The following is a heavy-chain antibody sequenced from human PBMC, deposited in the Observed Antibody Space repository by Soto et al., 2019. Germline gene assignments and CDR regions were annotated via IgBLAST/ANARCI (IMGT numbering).Heavy chain of an antibody. CDR3: ARVPGYSYGNNWFDP. Sequence: SVKVSCKASGGTFSIYAISWVRQAPGQGLEWMGGIIPIFGTANYAQKFQGRVTITADESTSTAYMELSSLRSEDTAVYYCARVPGYSYGNNWFDPWGQGTLVTVSS. CDR1: GGTFSIYA. D-gene: IGHD5-18*01. J-gene: IGHJ5*02. V-gene: IGHV1-69*13. CDR2: IIPIFGTA.